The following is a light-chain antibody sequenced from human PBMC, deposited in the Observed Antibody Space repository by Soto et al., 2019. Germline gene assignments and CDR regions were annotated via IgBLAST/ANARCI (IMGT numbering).Light chain of an antibody. J-gene: IGKJ2*01. CDR2: GAS. CDR1: QSVSSN. V-gene: IGKV3-15*01. CDR3: QQYNDWPKT. Sequence: EIVMTQSPVTLSVSPGERATLSCRASQSVSSNLAWYQQKPGQAPRLLIYGASTRINGIPARFSGSGSGTDFTLPISSLQSEDFAVYYCQQYNDWPKTFGKGTKLEIK.